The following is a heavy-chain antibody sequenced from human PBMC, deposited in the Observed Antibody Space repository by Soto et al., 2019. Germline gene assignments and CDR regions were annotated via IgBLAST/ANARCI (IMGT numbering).Heavy chain of an antibody. CDR1: GYAFTIYG. CDR2: INAGKGDT. V-gene: IGHV1-3*01. J-gene: IGHJ4*02. D-gene: IGHD3-10*01. CDR3: ARDNPLWFGELLGHCDY. Sequence: GASVKVSCKASGYAFTIYGIHWVRQAPGQGLEWMGWINAGKGDTKYSQKFQGRVTISRDSSAGTTYVELSSLRSEDTAVYYCARDNPLWFGELLGHCDYWGQGTLVTVSS.